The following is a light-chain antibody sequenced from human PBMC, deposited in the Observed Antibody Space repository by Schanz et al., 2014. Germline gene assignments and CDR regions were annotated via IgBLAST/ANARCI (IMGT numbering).Light chain of an antibody. Sequence: QSALTQPASVSGSPGQSITISCTGTSSDVGGYNYVSWYQQHPGKAPKLMIYDVSNRPSGVSNRFSGSKSGNTASLTISGLQAEDEADYYCSSYASSNNFGVFGTGTKLTVL. J-gene: IGLJ1*01. CDR2: DVS. CDR3: SSYASSNNFGV. V-gene: IGLV2-14*01. CDR1: SSDVGGYNY.